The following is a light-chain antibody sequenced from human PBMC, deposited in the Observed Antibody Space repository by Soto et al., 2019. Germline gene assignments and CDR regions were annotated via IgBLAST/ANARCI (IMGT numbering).Light chain of an antibody. CDR1: SSNIGNNY. J-gene: IGLJ1*01. CDR2: DNN. Sequence: QSVLTQPPSVSAAPGQKVTISCSGSSSNIGNNYVSWYQQLPGTAPKLLIYDNNKRPSGIPDRFSGSKSGTSATLGITGLQTGDEADYYCGTWDSSLSAGFYVFGTGTKLTVL. CDR3: GTWDSSLSAGFYV. V-gene: IGLV1-51*01.